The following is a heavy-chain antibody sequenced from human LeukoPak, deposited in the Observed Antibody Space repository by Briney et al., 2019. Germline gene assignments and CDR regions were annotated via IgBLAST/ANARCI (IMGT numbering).Heavy chain of an antibody. D-gene: IGHD4-17*01. CDR2: INPNSGGT. CDR3: ARDLDLNTYGDYEFPGDY. V-gene: IGHV1-2*06. CDR1: GYTFTGYY. J-gene: IGHJ4*02. Sequence: GASVKVSCKASGYTFTGYYMHWVRQAPGQGLEWMGRINPNSGGTNYAQKFQGRVTMTRDTSISTAYMELSRLRSDDTAVYYCARDLDLNTYGDYEFPGDYWGQGTLVTVSS.